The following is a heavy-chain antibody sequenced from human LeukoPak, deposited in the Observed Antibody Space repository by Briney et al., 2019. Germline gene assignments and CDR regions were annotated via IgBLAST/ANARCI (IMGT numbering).Heavy chain of an antibody. Sequence: GESLKISCAASGFIFSSYWMSWVRQAPGKGLEWVANIKEDGSEKKYVDSVRGRFTIFRDNAKNSVYLQMNSLRAEDTAVYNYAREHDFGDYVDYWGQGALVTVSP. CDR3: AREHDFGDYVDY. D-gene: IGHD4-17*01. CDR2: IKEDGSEK. J-gene: IGHJ4*02. CDR1: GFIFSSYW. V-gene: IGHV3-7*01.